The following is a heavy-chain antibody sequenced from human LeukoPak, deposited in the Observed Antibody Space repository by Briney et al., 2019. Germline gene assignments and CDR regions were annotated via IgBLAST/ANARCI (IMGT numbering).Heavy chain of an antibody. CDR3: ARVIGYYGSGRNYYFDC. Sequence: PGGSLRLSCAASGFTFSGYEMNWVRQAPGKGLEWVSYISISGSTMYYADSVEGRFTVSRDNAKNSMYLQMDSLRAEDTAVYFCARVIGYYGSGRNYYFDCWGQGTLVTVSS. J-gene: IGHJ4*02. CDR1: GFTFSGYE. V-gene: IGHV3-48*03. D-gene: IGHD3-10*01. CDR2: ISISGSTM.